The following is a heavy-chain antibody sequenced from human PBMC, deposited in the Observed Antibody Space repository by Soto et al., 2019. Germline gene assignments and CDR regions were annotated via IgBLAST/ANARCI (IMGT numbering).Heavy chain of an antibody. CDR3: VKEDSDSVPYYPVSPGFDY. V-gene: IGHV3-30*18. D-gene: IGHD3-22*01. J-gene: IGHJ4*02. CDR2: ISYDGTNK. Sequence: TGGSLKLSCAASGFTFSTYGMHWVRQAPGKGLEWVAVISYDGTNKFYADYVKGRFTISRDNSKNTLFLQMNRLRAEDAAVYYCVKEDSDSVPYYPVSPGFDYCGPGTLVTVSS. CDR1: GFTFSTYG.